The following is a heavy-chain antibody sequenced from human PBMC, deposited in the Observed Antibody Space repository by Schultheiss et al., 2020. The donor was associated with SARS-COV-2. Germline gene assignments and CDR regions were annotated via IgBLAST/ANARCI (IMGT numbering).Heavy chain of an antibody. J-gene: IGHJ4*02. CDR2: IYYSGST. CDR1: GGSISSYY. CDR3: TRDAGSSWYPFDY. Sequence: SETLSLTCTVSGGSISSYYWSWIRQPPGKGLEWIGYIYYSGSTNYNPSLKSRVTISVDTSKNQFSLKLSSVTAADTAVYYCTRDAGSSWYPFDYWGQGTLVTVSS. V-gene: IGHV4-59*12. D-gene: IGHD6-13*01.